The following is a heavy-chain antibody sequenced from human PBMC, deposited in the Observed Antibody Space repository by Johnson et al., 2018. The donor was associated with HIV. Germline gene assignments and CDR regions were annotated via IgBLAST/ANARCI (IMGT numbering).Heavy chain of an antibody. CDR2: ISYDGSNK. J-gene: IGHJ3*02. V-gene: IGHV3-30*03. D-gene: IGHD1-26*01. CDR1: GLTFSSSG. Sequence: QVQLVESGGGVVQPGRSLRLSCAASGLTFSSSGMHWVRQAPGKGLEWVAVISYDGSNKYYADSVKGRFTISRDNSNNTLYLQMNSLRAEDTAVYYCATPAGGTNALDIWGQGTMVTVSS. CDR3: ATPAGGTNALDI.